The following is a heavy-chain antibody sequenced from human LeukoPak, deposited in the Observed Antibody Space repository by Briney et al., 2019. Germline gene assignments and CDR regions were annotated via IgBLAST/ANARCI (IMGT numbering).Heavy chain of an antibody. CDR3: ARGSRVMITFGGVEAFDV. D-gene: IGHD3-16*01. CDR2: SRGKAHGGTA. Sequence: GGSLRLSCTTSGLAFGAYGMSWVGQGPGKGLQWVGFSRGKAHGGTAEYAASVKGRFTISRDASKSVCYLQMNSLKTQDTAVYYCARGSRVMITFGGVEAFDVWGQGTMVTVSS. J-gene: IGHJ3*01. CDR1: GLAFGAYG. V-gene: IGHV3-49*04.